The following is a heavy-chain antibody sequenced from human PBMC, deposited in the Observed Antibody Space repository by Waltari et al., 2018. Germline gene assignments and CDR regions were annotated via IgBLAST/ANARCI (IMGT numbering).Heavy chain of an antibody. J-gene: IGHJ4*02. CDR3: ARDRERGHFDY. CDR1: GYTFTSYY. Sequence: QVQLVQSGAEVKKPGASVKVSCKASGYTFTSYYMHWERQAPGQGLEWMGIINPSGGSTSYAQKFQGRVTMTRDTSTSTVYMELSSLRSEDTAVYYCARDRERGHFDYWGQGTLVTVSS. CDR2: INPSGGST. D-gene: IGHD3-10*01. V-gene: IGHV1-46*01.